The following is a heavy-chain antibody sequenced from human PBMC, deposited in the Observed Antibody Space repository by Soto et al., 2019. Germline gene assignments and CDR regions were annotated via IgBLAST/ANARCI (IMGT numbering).Heavy chain of an antibody. V-gene: IGHV1-69*13. CDR2: IIPIFGTA. CDR1: GGSFSSYA. CDR3: ARAVNSSSWYAFDI. J-gene: IGHJ3*02. D-gene: IGHD6-13*01. Sequence: ASVKVSCKASGGSFSSYAISWVRQAPGQGLEWMGGIIPIFGTANYAQKFQGRVTITADESTSTAYMELSSLRSEDTAVYYCARAVNSSSWYAFDIWGHGTMVTVSS.